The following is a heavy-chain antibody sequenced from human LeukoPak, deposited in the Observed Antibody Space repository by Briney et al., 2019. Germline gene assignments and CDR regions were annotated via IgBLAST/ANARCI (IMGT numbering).Heavy chain of an antibody. Sequence: RASETLSLTCTVSGGSISSCYWSWIRQPPGKGLEWIGTINYSGSTYYSPSLRSRVTISVDTSKHQFSLKLNSVTATDTAVYYCGRRVVVAATFDYWGQGTLVTVSS. CDR3: GRRVVVAATFDY. D-gene: IGHD2-15*01. J-gene: IGHJ4*02. V-gene: IGHV4-59*04. CDR2: INYSGST. CDR1: GGSISSCY.